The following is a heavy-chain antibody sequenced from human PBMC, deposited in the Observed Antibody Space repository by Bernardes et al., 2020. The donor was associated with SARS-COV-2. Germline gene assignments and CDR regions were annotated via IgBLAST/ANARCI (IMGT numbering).Heavy chain of an antibody. CDR1: TFPISVHS. Sequence: GGSLRLSCAASTFPISVHSVSWVRQRPGKGLEWVSVIFSNEIAYYSDSVNDRFIISRDIPKNTVYLQMSSLRAEDTAVYYCAREDYNDSSGYHSIIYWGQGTLVTVSS. D-gene: IGHD3-22*01. J-gene: IGHJ4*02. CDR3: AREDYNDSSGYHSIIY. CDR2: IFSNEIA. V-gene: IGHV3-66*01.